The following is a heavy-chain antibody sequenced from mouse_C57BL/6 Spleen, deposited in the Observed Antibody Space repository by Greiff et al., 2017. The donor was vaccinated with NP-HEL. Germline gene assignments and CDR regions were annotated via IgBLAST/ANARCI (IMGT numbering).Heavy chain of an antibody. V-gene: IGHV1-26*01. Sequence: EVQLQQSGPELVKPGASVKISCKASGYTFTDYYMNWVKQSHGKSLEWIGDINPNNGGTSYNQKFKGKATLTVDKSSSTAYMELRSLTSEDSAVYYCAREVHYYGSSSPFASWGKGTLVTVSA. J-gene: IGHJ3*01. D-gene: IGHD1-1*01. CDR3: AREVHYYGSSSPFAS. CDR2: INPNNGGT. CDR1: GYTFTDYY.